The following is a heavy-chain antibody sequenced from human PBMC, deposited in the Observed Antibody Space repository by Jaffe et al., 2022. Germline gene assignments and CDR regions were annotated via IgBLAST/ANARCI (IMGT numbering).Heavy chain of an antibody. V-gene: IGHV3-30*02. D-gene: IGHD6-6*01. CDR1: GFTFSSYG. Sequence: QVQLVESGGGVVQPGGSLRLSCAASGFTFSSYGMHWVRQAPGKGLEWVAFIRYDGSNKYYADSVKGRFTISRDNSKNTLYLQMNSLRAEDTAVYYCAKDRPTVLGYWGQGTLVTVSS. CDR3: AKDRPTVLGY. CDR2: IRYDGSNK. J-gene: IGHJ4*02.